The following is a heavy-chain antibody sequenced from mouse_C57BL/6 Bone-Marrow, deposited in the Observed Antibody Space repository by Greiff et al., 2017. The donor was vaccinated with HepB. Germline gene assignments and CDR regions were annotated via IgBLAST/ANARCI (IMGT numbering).Heavy chain of an antibody. J-gene: IGHJ2*01. Sequence: DVQLVESGGGLVQPQGSLKLSCAASGFTFNTYGMHWVRQGPGKGLEWVACIRSKSSYYSTYDADSVKDRFTTYRDDSQSMLYLQMSTLKTEDTALYDCVRGSYDGYFDYWGQGTTLTVSS. V-gene: IGHV10-3*01. CDR2: IRSKSSYYST. CDR1: GFTFNTYG. CDR3: VRGSYDGYFDY. D-gene: IGHD2-12*01.